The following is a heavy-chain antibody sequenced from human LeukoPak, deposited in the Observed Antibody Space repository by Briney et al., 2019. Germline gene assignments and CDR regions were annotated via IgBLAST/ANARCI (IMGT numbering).Heavy chain of an antibody. CDR1: GFTFDDYA. CDR3: AKGGLVPRGTDHYYYMDV. D-gene: IGHD6-19*01. V-gene: IGHV3-43D*03. J-gene: IGHJ6*03. Sequence: GGSLRLSCAASGFTFDDYAMHWVRQAPGKGLEWVSLITWDGGSTYYADSVKGRFTISRDNSKNSLYLQMNSLRAEDTALYYCAKGGLVPRGTDHYYYMDVWGKGTTVTVSS. CDR2: ITWDGGST.